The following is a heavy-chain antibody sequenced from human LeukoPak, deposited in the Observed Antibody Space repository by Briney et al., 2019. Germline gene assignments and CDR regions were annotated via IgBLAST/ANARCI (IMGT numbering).Heavy chain of an antibody. D-gene: IGHD3-16*01. Sequence: SETLSLTCTVSGGSISSYYWSWIRQPPGKGLEWIGYIYYSGSTNYSPSLKSRVTISVDTSKNQFSLKLSSVTAADTAVYYCARVPGLGVGFDPWGQGTLVTVSS. CDR2: IYYSGST. CDR1: GGSISSYY. V-gene: IGHV4-59*01. J-gene: IGHJ5*02. CDR3: ARVPGLGVGFDP.